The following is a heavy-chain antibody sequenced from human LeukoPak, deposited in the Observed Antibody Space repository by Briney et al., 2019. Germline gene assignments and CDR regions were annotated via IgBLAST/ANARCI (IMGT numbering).Heavy chain of an antibody. CDR1: GGSISSSIYY. J-gene: IGHJ3*02. D-gene: IGHD1-1*01. V-gene: IGHV4-39*01. Sequence: SETLSLTCTVSGGSISSSIYYWVWIRQPPGKGLEWIGSIYYSGSTYYNPSLKSRVTISVDTSKNQFSLKLSSVTAADTAVYYCARPLGWNPRNAFDIWGQGTMVTVSS. CDR3: ARPLGWNPRNAFDI. CDR2: IYYSGST.